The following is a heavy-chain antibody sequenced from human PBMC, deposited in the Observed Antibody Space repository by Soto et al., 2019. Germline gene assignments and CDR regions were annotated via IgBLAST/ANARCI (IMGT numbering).Heavy chain of an antibody. CDR3: ARASEYQLLNYYYYYGMDV. J-gene: IGHJ6*02. V-gene: IGHV1-69*06. CDR1: GGTFSSYA. CDR2: IIPIFGTA. D-gene: IGHD2-2*01. Sequence: QVQLVQSGAEVKKPGSSVKVSCKASGGTFSSYAISWVRQAPGQGLEWMGGIIPIFGTANYAQKFQGRVTITADKSTSTAYMELSSLRSEDTAVYYCARASEYQLLNYYYYYGMDVWGQGTMVTVSS.